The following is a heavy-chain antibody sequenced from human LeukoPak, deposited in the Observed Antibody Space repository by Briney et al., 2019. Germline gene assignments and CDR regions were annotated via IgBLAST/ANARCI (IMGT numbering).Heavy chain of an antibody. D-gene: IGHD2-15*01. V-gene: IGHV3-23*01. CDR3: AKDLRGYCSGGSCYYFDY. CDR2: ISGSGGST. Sequence: PGGSLRLSCAASGFTFSSYGMSWVRQAPGKGLEWVSAISGSGGSTYYADSVKGRFTFSRDNSKNTLYLQMNSLRAEDTAVYYCAKDLRGYCSGGSCYYFDYWGQGTLVTVSS. CDR1: GFTFSSYG. J-gene: IGHJ4*02.